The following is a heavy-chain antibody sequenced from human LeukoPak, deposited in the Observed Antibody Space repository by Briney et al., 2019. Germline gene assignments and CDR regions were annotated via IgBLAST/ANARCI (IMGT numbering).Heavy chain of an antibody. CDR3: AAYDSGPNYCYCCYMEV. J-gene: IGHJ6*03. Sequence: GGSLRLSCAASAFTVISNYMSWVRQAPGQGLEWVSVIYSGSSTYYADSVKGRFTISRDNSKNTLYLQMNSLTAEDTVVYYCAAYDSGPNYCYCCYMEVWGKGTTVTVSS. V-gene: IGHV3-53*01. CDR1: AFTVISNY. CDR2: IYSGSST. D-gene: IGHD3-10*01.